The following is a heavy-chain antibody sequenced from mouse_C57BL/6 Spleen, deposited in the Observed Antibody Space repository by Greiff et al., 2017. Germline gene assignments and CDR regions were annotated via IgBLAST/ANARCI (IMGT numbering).Heavy chain of an antibody. Sequence: EIQLQQSGAELVRPGASVKLSCTASGFNIKDDYMHWVKQRPEQGLEWIGWIDPENGDTEYASKFQGKATITADTSSNTAYLQLSSLTSEDTAVYYCTKMSDYDPFAYWGQGTLVTVSA. CDR2: IDPENGDT. J-gene: IGHJ3*01. V-gene: IGHV14-4*01. CDR1: GFNIKDDY. CDR3: TKMSDYDPFAY. D-gene: IGHD2-4*01.